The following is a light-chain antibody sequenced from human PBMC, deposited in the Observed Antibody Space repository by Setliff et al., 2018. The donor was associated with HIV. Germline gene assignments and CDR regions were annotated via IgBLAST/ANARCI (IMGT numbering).Light chain of an antibody. CDR1: SSDVGDYNH. CDR3: SSHTSSSTYV. V-gene: IGLV2-11*01. J-gene: IGLJ1*01. Sequence: QSALTQPRSVSGSPGQSVTISCTGTSSDVGDYNHVSWYQQHPGKAPKLIIYDASKRPSGVPDRFSGSKSGNTASLTISGLQAEDEAGYYCSSHTSSSTYVFGTGTKVTVL. CDR2: DAS.